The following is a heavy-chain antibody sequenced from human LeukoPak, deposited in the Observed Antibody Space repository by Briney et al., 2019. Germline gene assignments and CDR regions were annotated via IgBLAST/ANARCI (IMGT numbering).Heavy chain of an antibody. CDR2: IYYSGST. V-gene: IGHV4-31*03. Sequence: PSQTLSLTCTVSGGSISSGGYYWSWIRQHPGKGLEWIGYIYYSGSTYYNPSLKSRVTISVDTSKNQFSLKLSSVTAADTAVYYCARDQVFSEFWFDPWGQGTLVTVSS. J-gene: IGHJ5*02. CDR1: GGSISSGGYY. D-gene: IGHD3-10*01. CDR3: ARDQVFSEFWFDP.